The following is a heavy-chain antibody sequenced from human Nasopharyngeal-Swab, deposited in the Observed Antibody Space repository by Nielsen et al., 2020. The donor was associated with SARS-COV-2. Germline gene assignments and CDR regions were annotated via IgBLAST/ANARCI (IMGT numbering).Heavy chain of an antibody. V-gene: IGHV1-46*01. CDR2: INPSGGST. D-gene: IGHD1-1*01. J-gene: IGHJ6*02. CDR3: ARPHRRLTSYYYYGMDV. Sequence: WVRQAPGQGLEWMGIINPSGGSTSYAQKFQGRVTMTRDTSTSTAYMELSSLRSEDTAVYYCARPHRRLTSYYYYGMDVWGQGTTVTVSS.